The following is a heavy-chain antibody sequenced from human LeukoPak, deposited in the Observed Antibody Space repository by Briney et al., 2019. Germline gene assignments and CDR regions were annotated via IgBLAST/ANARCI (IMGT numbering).Heavy chain of an antibody. D-gene: IGHD5-12*01. CDR2: ISYDGSNK. J-gene: IGHJ4*02. Sequence: GGSLRLSCAASGFTFSTYSMCWVRQAPGKGLEWVTVISYDGSNKYYADSVKGRFTISRDNSKNTLYLEMNSLRTEDTAVYYCARGALGYSGFDQTFDYWAQGTLVTVSS. CDR3: ARGALGYSGFDQTFDY. CDR1: GFTFSTYS. V-gene: IGHV3-30-3*01.